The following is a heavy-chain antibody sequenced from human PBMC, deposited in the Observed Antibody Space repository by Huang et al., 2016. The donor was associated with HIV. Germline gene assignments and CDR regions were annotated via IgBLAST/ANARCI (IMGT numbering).Heavy chain of an antibody. J-gene: IGHJ3*02. CDR3: ARERMMSWLDDHDAFDI. Sequence: QVQLQQWGAGLLKPSETLSLTCAVYGGSSSGYYWGWIRQSPGTGLEWIGEINHSGSTNYHASLKSRLTISVDTSKNQFSLKLSAVTAAETAVYYCARERMMSWLDDHDAFDIWGQGTMVTVSS. V-gene: IGHV4-34*01. CDR2: INHSGST. CDR1: GGSSSGYY. D-gene: IGHD1-1*01.